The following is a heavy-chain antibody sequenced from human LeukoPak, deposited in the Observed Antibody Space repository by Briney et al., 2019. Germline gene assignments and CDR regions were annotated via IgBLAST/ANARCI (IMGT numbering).Heavy chain of an antibody. CDR1: GFTFSNYA. J-gene: IGHJ6*03. Sequence: GGSLRLSCAASGFTFSNYAMHWVRQAPDQGLEWVAVISYDATNKYYADSVKGRFTISRDNAKNSLYLQMNSLRAEDTAVYYCATTRIADYYMDVWGKGTTVTISS. CDR3: ATTRIADYYMDV. V-gene: IGHV3-30*04. D-gene: IGHD6-13*01. CDR2: ISYDATNK.